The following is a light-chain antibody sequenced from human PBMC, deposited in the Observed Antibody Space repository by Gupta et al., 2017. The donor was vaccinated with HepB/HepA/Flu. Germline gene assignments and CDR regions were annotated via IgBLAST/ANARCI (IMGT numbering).Light chain of an antibody. V-gene: IGKV1-9*01. CDR1: QGVRIY. J-gene: IGKJ5*01. Sequence: DILLTQSPSLLSASVGDRVTITCRASQGVRIYLAWYQQKPGKAPKLLISSATILQNGVPSRFSGSGSGTEFTLTISSLQPEDFAIYYCHQLNAYPSTFGQGTRLDI. CDR3: HQLNAYPST. CDR2: SAT.